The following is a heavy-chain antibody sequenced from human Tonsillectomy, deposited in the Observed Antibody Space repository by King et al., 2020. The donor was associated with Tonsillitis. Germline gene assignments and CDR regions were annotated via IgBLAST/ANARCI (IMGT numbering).Heavy chain of an antibody. CDR2: IIPILGIA. Sequence: QLVQSGAEVKKPGSSVKVSCKASGGTFSSYAISWVRQAPGQGLEWMGRIIPILGIANYAQKFQGRVTITADKSTSTAYMELSSLRSEDTAVYYCARSLFTNTYYYDSSGYPVDYWGQGTLVTVSS. D-gene: IGHD3-22*01. CDR1: GGTFSSYA. J-gene: IGHJ4*02. V-gene: IGHV1-69*09. CDR3: ARSLFTNTYYYDSSGYPVDY.